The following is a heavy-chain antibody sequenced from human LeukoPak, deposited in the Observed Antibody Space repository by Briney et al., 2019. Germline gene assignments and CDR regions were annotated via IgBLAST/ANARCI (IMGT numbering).Heavy chain of an antibody. CDR2: ISGSGGST. D-gene: IGHD1-14*01. J-gene: IGHJ4*02. CDR1: GFTFSDYA. Sequence: GGSRRLSWAASGFTFSDYAMNWVRKAPGKGLEWVSTISGSGGSTYYAGSVKGRFTISRDNSKNTLYLQMNSLRAEDTAVYYCAKLHNLNSDYWGQGTLVTVSS. CDR3: AKLHNLNSDY. V-gene: IGHV3-23*01.